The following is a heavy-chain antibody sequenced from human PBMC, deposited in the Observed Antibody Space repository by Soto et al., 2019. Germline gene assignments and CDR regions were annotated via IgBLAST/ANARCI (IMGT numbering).Heavy chain of an antibody. V-gene: IGHV4-4*07. CDR1: GGSISSYY. Sequence: SETLSLTCTVSGGSISSYYWNWIRQPAGKGLEWIGRIYSSGSTNYNPSLNSRVTMSLDTSKNQFSLKLSSVTAADTAVYYCASATYYYDSSGYFSYFDYWGQGTLVTVSS. D-gene: IGHD3-22*01. CDR2: IYSSGST. J-gene: IGHJ4*02. CDR3: ASATYYYDSSGYFSYFDY.